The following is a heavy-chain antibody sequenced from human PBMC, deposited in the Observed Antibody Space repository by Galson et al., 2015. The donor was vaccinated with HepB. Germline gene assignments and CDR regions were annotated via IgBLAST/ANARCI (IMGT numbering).Heavy chain of an antibody. V-gene: IGHV3-30-3*01. J-gene: IGHJ4*02. D-gene: IGHD4-23*01. CDR1: GFTFSSYA. Sequence: SLRLSCAASGFTFSSYAMHWVRQAPGKGLEWVAVISYDGSNKYYADSVKGRFTISRDNSKNTLYLQMNSLRAEDTAVYYCARDDGGNSGFDYWGQGTLVTVSS. CDR3: ARDDGGNSGFDY. CDR2: ISYDGSNK.